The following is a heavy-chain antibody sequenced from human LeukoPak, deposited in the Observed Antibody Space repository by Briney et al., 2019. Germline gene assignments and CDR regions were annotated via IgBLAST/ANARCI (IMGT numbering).Heavy chain of an antibody. J-gene: IGHJ3*02. D-gene: IGHD5-24*01. CDR1: GGSINSDT. Sequence: SSETLSLTCTVSGGSINSDTWSWTRQPPGKGLEWIGYIYTSGGTNYNPSLKSRVSISVDTSKNQFSLKLSSVTAADTAVYYCARRRDGYNFAFDMWGQGTMVTVSS. V-gene: IGHV4-4*09. CDR2: IYTSGGT. CDR3: ARRRDGYNFAFDM.